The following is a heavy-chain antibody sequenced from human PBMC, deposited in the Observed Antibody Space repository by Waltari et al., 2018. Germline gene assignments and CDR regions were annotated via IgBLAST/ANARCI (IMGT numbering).Heavy chain of an antibody. CDR1: GGSISSGSYY. CDR3: ARQSGGLPVDY. J-gene: IGHJ4*02. V-gene: IGHV4-61*02. D-gene: IGHD2-21*02. CDR2: IYTSGST. Sequence: QVQLQESGPGLVKPSQTLSLTCTVSGGSISSGSYYWSWIRQPAGKGLEWIGRIYTSGSTNYNPSRKSRVTISVDTSKNQFSLKLSSVTAADTAVYYCARQSGGLPVDYWGQGTLVTVSS.